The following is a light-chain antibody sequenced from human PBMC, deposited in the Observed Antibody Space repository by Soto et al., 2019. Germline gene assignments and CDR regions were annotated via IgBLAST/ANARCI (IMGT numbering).Light chain of an antibody. CDR2: GAS. CDR1: QSVSSN. Sequence: EIVMSQSPATLSVSPGERATLSYRASQSVSSNLAWYQQKPGQAPRLLIYGASSRATGIPDRFSGSGSGTDFTLTISRLEPEDFAVYYCQRYGGSPPITFGPGTRLEI. J-gene: IGKJ5*01. V-gene: IGKV3-20*01. CDR3: QRYGGSPPIT.